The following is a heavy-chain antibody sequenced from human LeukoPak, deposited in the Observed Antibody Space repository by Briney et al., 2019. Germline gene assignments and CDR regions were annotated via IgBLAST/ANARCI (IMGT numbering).Heavy chain of an antibody. CDR2: ISTIGIT. J-gene: IGHJ6*03. D-gene: IGHD2-15*01. CDR3: ARDDCGGSCFHYYYYYMDV. CDR1: SGSISSSNYY. V-gene: IGHV4-61*02. Sequence: PSETLSLTCTVSSGSISSSNYYWSWIRQPAGKGLEWIGRISTIGITNYNPSLKSRVTISIDTSKNQFSLKLSSVTAADTAVYYCARDDCGGSCFHYYYYYMDVWGKGTKVTVSS.